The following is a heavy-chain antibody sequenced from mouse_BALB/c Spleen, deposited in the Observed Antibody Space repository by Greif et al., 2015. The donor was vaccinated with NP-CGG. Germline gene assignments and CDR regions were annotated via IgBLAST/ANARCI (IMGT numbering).Heavy chain of an antibody. V-gene: IGHV3-6*02. D-gene: IGHD2-1*01. CDR3: ARDPYGNYLYYAMDY. Sequence: EVQLVESGPGLVKPSQSLSLTCSVTGYSITSGYYWNWIRQFPGNKLEWMGYISYDGSNNYNPSLKNRISITRETSKNQFFLKLNSVTTEDTATCYCARDPYGNYLYYAMDYWGQGTSVTVSS. J-gene: IGHJ4*01. CDR2: ISYDGSN. CDR1: GYSITSGYY.